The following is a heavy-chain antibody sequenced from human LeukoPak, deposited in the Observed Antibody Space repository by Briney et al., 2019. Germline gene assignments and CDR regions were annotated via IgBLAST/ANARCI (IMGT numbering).Heavy chain of an antibody. V-gene: IGHV4-4*07. CDR2: MHTSGNT. CDR1: GGSISSYY. CDR3: ARHDGSSWYYAFDV. D-gene: IGHD6-13*01. Sequence: SETLSLTCNVSGGSISSYYWTWIRQPAGKGLEWIGRMHTSGNTNYSPSLKSRITMSVDTSKNQFSLKLSSVTAADTAVYYCARHDGSSWYYAFDVWGQGTMVTVSS. J-gene: IGHJ3*01.